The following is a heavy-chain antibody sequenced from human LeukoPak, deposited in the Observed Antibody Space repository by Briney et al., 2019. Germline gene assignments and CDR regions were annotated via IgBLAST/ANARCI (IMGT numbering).Heavy chain of an antibody. CDR2: IIPILGIA. Sequence: ASVKVSCKASGGTFSSYAISWVRQAPGQGLEWMGRIIPILGIANYAQKFQGRVTITADKSTSTAYMELSSLRSEDTAVYYCASRGYSYGHTYYYGMDVWGQGTTVTVSS. D-gene: IGHD5-18*01. CDR1: GGTFSSYA. CDR3: ASRGYSYGHTYYYGMDV. J-gene: IGHJ6*02. V-gene: IGHV1-69*04.